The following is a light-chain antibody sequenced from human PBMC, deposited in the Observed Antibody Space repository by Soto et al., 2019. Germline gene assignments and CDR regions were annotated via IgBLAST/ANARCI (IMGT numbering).Light chain of an antibody. Sequence: ALTQPRSVSGSPGQSVTISCTGTSSDVGGYNYVSWYQQHPGKAPKLMIYDVSKRPSGVPDRFSGPKSGNTASLTISGLQAEDEADYYCCSYAGSYTFYVFGTGTKLTVL. CDR2: DVS. J-gene: IGLJ1*01. CDR1: SSDVGGYNY. CDR3: CSYAGSYTFYV. V-gene: IGLV2-11*01.